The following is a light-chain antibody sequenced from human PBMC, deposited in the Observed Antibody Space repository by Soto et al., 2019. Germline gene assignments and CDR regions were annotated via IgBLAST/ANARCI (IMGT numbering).Light chain of an antibody. CDR3: QQSSSFPLT. V-gene: IGKV1-12*01. J-gene: IGKJ3*01. Sequence: DIQMTQSPSSLSASVGDRVTITCRASQSIGNWLAWYQQKPGKAPKLLIYATSNLQGGVPSRFSGSGSGTDFTLTIGSLQPEDSATYYCQQSSSFPLTFXPGTKVDIK. CDR2: ATS. CDR1: QSIGNW.